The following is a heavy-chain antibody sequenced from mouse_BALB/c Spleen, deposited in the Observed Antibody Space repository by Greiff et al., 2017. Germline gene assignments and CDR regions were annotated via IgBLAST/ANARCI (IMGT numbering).Heavy chain of an antibody. CDR3: TRDLRGLRPFDY. V-gene: IGHV5-6-4*01. Sequence: DVKLVESGGGLVKPGGSLKLSCAASGFTFSSYTMSWVRQTPEKRLEWVATISSGGSYTYYPDSVKGRFTISRDNAKNTLYLQMSSLKSEDTAMYYCTRDLRGLRPFDYWGQGTTLTVSS. J-gene: IGHJ2*01. D-gene: IGHD2-4*01. CDR1: GFTFSSYT. CDR2: ISSGGSYT.